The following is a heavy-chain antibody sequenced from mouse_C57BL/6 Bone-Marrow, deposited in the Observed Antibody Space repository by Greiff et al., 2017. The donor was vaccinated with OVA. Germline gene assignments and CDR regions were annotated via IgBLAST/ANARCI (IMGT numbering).Heavy chain of an antibody. D-gene: IGHD2-1*01. J-gene: IGHJ4*01. CDR3: ARHLLWYPYYAMDY. CDR1: GFTFSSYT. Sequence: EVKLQESGGGLVKPGGSLKLSCAASGFTFSSYTMSWVRQTPEKRLEWVATISGGGGNTYYPDSVKGRFTISRDNAKNTLYLQMSSLRSEDTALYYCARHLLWYPYYAMDYWGQGTSVTVSS. V-gene: IGHV5-9*01. CDR2: ISGGGGNT.